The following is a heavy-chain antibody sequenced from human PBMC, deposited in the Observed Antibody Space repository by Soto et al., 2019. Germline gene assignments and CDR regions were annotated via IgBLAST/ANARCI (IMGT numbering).Heavy chain of an antibody. J-gene: IGHJ6*02. CDR3: ARGVTMVRGVIYYYYGMDV. D-gene: IGHD3-10*01. Sequence: GASVKVSCKASGYTFTGYYMHWVRQAPGQGLEWMGWINPNSGGTNYAQKFQGRVTMTRDTSISTAYMELRRLRSDDTAVYYCARGVTMVRGVIYYYYGMDVWGQGTTVTVSS. CDR1: GYTFTGYY. CDR2: INPNSGGT. V-gene: IGHV1-2*02.